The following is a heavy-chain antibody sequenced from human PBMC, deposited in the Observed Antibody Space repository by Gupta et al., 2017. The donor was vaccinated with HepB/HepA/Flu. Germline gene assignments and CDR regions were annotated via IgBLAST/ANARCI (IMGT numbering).Heavy chain of an antibody. CDR3: ARDPPRTPGYGDLDFDY. CDR2: ISSSGSTI. J-gene: IGHJ4*02. Sequence: EVQLVESGGGLVQPGGSLRLSCAASGFTFSSYEMNWVRQAPGKGLEWVSYISSSGSTIYYADSVKGRFTISRDNAKNSLYLQMNSLRAEDTAVYYCARDPPRTPGYGDLDFDYWGQGTLVTVSS. CDR1: GFTFSSYE. D-gene: IGHD4-17*01. V-gene: IGHV3-48*03.